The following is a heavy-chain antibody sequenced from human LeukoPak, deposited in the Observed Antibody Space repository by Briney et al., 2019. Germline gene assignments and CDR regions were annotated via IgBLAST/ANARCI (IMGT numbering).Heavy chain of an antibody. CDR2: IIPILGIA. J-gene: IGHJ1*01. V-gene: IGHV1-69*04. CDR1: GGTFSSYA. D-gene: IGHD3-10*01. Sequence: ASVKVSCKASGGTFSSYAISWVRQAPGQGLECMGRIIPILGIANYAQKFQGRVTITADKSTSTAYMELSSLRSEDTAVYYCAREMEAGSHEYFQHWGQGTLVTVSS. CDR3: AREMEAGSHEYFQH.